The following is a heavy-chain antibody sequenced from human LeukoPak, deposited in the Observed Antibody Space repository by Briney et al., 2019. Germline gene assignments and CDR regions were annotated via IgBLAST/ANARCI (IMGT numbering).Heavy chain of an antibody. CDR1: GYTFTSYG. Sequence: GASVKVSCKASGYTFTSYGISWVRQAPGQGLEWMGWISAYNGNTNYAQKLQGRVTMTRDTSTSTAYMELRSLRSDDTAVYYCARGLEWLTRRHTWFDPWGQGTLVTVSS. J-gene: IGHJ5*02. V-gene: IGHV1-18*01. D-gene: IGHD3-3*01. CDR2: ISAYNGNT. CDR3: ARGLEWLTRRHTWFDP.